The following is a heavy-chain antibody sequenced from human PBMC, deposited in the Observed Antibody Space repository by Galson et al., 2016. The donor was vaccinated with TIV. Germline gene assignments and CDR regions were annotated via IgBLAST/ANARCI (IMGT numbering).Heavy chain of an antibody. D-gene: IGHD1-7*01. CDR3: TRDGRGNWKYVDYFDY. CDR2: ISHDGNNK. CDR1: GFTFDSYT. Sequence: SLRLSCAASGFTFDSYTFHWVRQTPGKGLEWVAIISHDGNNKDFADSVQGRFTISRDSSKNTVFLQMNSLRLEDTAVYYCTRDGRGNWKYVDYFDYWGQGTLVTASS. J-gene: IGHJ4*02. V-gene: IGHV3-30-3*01.